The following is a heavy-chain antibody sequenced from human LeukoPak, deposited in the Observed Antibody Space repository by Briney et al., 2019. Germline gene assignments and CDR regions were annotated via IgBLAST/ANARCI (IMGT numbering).Heavy chain of an antibody. CDR3: AKTYSNSWYFDY. Sequence: GGSLRLSCAASGFTFSSTGMHWVRQAPGKGLEWVAFIRSDGSDKQYGDSVKGRFTISRDNSKNTLFLQMNSLRAEDTAVYYCAKTYSNSWYFDYWGQGTLVTVSS. J-gene: IGHJ4*02. V-gene: IGHV3-30*02. D-gene: IGHD6-13*01. CDR2: IRSDGSDK. CDR1: GFTFSSTG.